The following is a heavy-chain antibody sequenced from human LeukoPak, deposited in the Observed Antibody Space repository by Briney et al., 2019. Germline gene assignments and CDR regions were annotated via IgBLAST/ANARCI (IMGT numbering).Heavy chain of an antibody. CDR3: ARDHSSGWYSDYFDY. J-gene: IGHJ4*02. CDR1: GFTFSSYA. Sequence: GGSLRLSCAASGFTFSSYAMSWGRQAPGKGLEWVAVIWYDGSNKYYADSVKGRFTISRDNSKNTLYLQMNSLRAEDTAVYYCARDHSSGWYSDYFDYWGQGTLVTVSS. V-gene: IGHV3-33*08. D-gene: IGHD6-19*01. CDR2: IWYDGSNK.